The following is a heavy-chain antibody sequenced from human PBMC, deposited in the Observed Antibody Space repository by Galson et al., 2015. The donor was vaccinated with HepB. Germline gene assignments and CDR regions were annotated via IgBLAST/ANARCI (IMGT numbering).Heavy chain of an antibody. CDR1: GGSFSGYY. CDR2: INHSGST. V-gene: IGHV4-34*01. J-gene: IGHJ5*02. CDR3: ARRPIFRIGWGPQTYNWFDP. D-gene: IGHD3-10*01. Sequence: ETLSLTCAVYGGSFSGYYWSWIRQPPGKGLEWIGEINHSGSTNYNPSLKSRVTISVDTSKNQFSLKLSSVTAADTAVYYCARRPIFRIGWGPQTYNWFDPRGQGTLVTVSS.